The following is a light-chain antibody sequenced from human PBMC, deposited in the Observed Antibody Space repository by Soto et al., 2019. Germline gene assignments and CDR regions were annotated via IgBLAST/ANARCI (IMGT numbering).Light chain of an antibody. Sequence: EIVMTQSPATLSVSPGERATLSCRASQSVSSNLAWYQQKPGQAPRLLIYGVSTRATGIPDRFSGSGSGTEFTLTISSLQSEGFAIYCCQQYNNWPPLTFGQGTKVDIK. CDR2: GVS. J-gene: IGKJ1*01. V-gene: IGKV3-15*01. CDR1: QSVSSN. CDR3: QQYNNWPPLT.